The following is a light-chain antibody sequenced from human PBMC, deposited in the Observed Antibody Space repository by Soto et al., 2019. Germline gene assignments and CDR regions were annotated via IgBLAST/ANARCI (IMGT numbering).Light chain of an antibody. CDR2: VAS. J-gene: IGKJ3*01. Sequence: DIQMTQSPSSLSASVGDRVTITCRASQNIDNSLNWNQQKPGKAPRLLIYVASSLQSGVPSRFSGSGSGTEFTLTISSLQPEDFASYSCQQSYTTPFTFGPGTKVHV. CDR1: QNIDNS. V-gene: IGKV1-39*01. CDR3: QQSYTTPFT.